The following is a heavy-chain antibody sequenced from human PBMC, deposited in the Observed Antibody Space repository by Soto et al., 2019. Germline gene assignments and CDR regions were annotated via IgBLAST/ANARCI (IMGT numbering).Heavy chain of an antibody. CDR2: IKQDGSEK. D-gene: IGHD6-19*01. CDR3: ARDSRGWYSYFDY. J-gene: IGHJ4*02. V-gene: IGHV3-7*03. CDR1: GFTFSSYW. Sequence: PGGSLRLSCAASGFTFSSYWMSWVRQAPGKGLEWVANIKQDGSEKYYVDSVKGRFTISRDNAKNSLYLQMNSLRAEDTAVYYCARDSRGWYSYFDYWGQGTLVTVS.